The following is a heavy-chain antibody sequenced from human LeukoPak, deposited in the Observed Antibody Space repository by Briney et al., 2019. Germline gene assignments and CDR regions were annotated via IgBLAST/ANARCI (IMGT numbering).Heavy chain of an antibody. CDR3: ASPYGSGSYWDAFDI. Sequence: GGSLRFSCAASGFTFSSYAMHWVRQAPGKGLEWVAVISYDGSNKYYADSVKGRFTISRDNSKNTLYLQMNSLRAEDTAAYYCASPYGSGSYWDAFDIWGQGTMVAVSS. V-gene: IGHV3-30-3*01. J-gene: IGHJ3*02. D-gene: IGHD3-10*01. CDR1: GFTFSSYA. CDR2: ISYDGSNK.